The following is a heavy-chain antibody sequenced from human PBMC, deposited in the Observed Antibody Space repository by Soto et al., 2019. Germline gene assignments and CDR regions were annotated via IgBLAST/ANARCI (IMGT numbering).Heavy chain of an antibody. CDR3: THSTDTSMALDY. CDR1: GFSLSTTGVG. V-gene: IGHV2-5*02. J-gene: IGHJ4*02. Sequence: QIALKESGPTLVKPAQTLTLTCTFSGFSLSTTGVGVDWIRQPPGKALEWLALIYWDDDRRYSPSLKSRLTITKDASKNQVVLTMTNMDPVDSATYYCTHSTDTSMALDYWGQGTLVTVSS. D-gene: IGHD5-18*01. CDR2: IYWDDDR.